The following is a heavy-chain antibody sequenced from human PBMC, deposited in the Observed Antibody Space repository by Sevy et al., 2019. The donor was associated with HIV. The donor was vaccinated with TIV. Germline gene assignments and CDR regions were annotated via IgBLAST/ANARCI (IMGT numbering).Heavy chain of an antibody. V-gene: IGHV1-69*13. CDR2: IIPIFGTA. Sequence: ASVKVSCKASGGTFSSYAISWVRQAPGQGLEWMGGIIPIFGTANYAQKFQGRVTITADESTSTAYMELSSLRSEDTAVYCCGRCYCSSTCCDDYYYGMDVWGQGTTVTVSS. CDR1: GGTFSSYA. D-gene: IGHD2-2*01. CDR3: GRCYCSSTCCDDYYYGMDV. J-gene: IGHJ6*02.